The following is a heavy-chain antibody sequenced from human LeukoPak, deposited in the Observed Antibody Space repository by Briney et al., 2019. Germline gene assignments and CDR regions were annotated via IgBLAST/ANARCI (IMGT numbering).Heavy chain of an antibody. J-gene: IGHJ6*03. V-gene: IGHV3-23*01. D-gene: IGHD2-2*01. CDR2: ISGSGGST. CDR1: GFTFSSYA. Sequence: GGSLRLSCAASGFTFSSYAMSWVRQAPGKGLEWVSAISGSGGSTYYADSVKGRFTISRDNSKNTLYLQMNSLRTEDTALYYCAKDIIPYCSSTSCYLNYMDVWGKGTTVTVSS. CDR3: AKDIIPYCSSTSCYLNYMDV.